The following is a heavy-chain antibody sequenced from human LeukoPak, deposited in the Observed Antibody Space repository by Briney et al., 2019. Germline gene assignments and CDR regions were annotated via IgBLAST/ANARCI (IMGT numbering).Heavy chain of an antibody. D-gene: IGHD3-10*01. CDR1: GFTFSSYG. Sequence: GGSLRLSCAASGFTFSSYGRHWVRQAPGKGLEWVAFIRYDGTNKYSADSGRGRVTISRDNSKNTLYLQMNSLRAEDTAVYYCAKDRPITSWGQGTLVTVSS. V-gene: IGHV3-30*02. CDR3: AKDRPITS. CDR2: IRYDGTNK. J-gene: IGHJ4*02.